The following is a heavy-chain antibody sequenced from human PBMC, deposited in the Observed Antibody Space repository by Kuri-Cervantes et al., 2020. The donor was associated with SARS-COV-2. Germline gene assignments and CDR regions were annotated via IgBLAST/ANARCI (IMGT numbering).Heavy chain of an antibody. CDR2: INPNSGGT. J-gene: IGHJ5*02. D-gene: IGHD2-2*01. CDR3: AGSSTSAGHWLDP. V-gene: IGHV1-2*02. Sequence: ASVKVSCKASGFTFTGYFIHWVRQSPGQGLEWMGWINPNSGGTNYAQKFQGRVTMTRDTSISTAYMELSRLRSDDTAVYYCAGSSTSAGHWLDPWGQETLVTVSS. CDR1: GFTFTGYF.